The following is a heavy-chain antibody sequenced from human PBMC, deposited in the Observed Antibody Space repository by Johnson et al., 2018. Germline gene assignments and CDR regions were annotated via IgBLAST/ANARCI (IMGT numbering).Heavy chain of an antibody. CDR2: IKQDGSEK. J-gene: IGHJ3*02. V-gene: IGHV3-7*01. CDR1: GFTFDDYA. D-gene: IGHD5/OR15-5a*01. CDR3: ARDSPVVSHAFDI. Sequence: VQLVESGGGLVQPGRSLRLSCAASGFTFDDYAMHWVRQAPGKGLEWVANIKQDGSEKYYVDSVKGRFTISRDNAKNSLYLQMISLIDEDTAGYYWARDSPVVSHAFDIWGQGTMVTVSS.